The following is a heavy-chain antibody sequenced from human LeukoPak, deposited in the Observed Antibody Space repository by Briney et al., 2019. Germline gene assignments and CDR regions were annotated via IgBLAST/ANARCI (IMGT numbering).Heavy chain of an antibody. J-gene: IGHJ4*02. CDR3: ARGYDILTGSLSFDY. CDR1: GGSISSGGYS. D-gene: IGHD3-9*01. Sequence: KTSETLSLTCAVSGGSISSGGYSWSWIRQPPGKGLEWIGYIYHSGSTYYNPSLKSRVTISVDRSKNQFSLKLSSVTAADTAVYYCARGYDILTGSLSFDYWGQGTLVTVSS. V-gene: IGHV4-30-2*01. CDR2: IYHSGST.